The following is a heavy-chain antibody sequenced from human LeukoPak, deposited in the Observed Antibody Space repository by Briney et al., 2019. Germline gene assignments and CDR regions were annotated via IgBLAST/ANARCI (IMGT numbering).Heavy chain of an antibody. CDR2: INPNSGGT. CDR3: ARAIGRAPDYGDYEDWFDP. D-gene: IGHD4-17*01. J-gene: IGHJ5*02. Sequence: GASVKVSCKASGYTFTGYYMHWVRQAPGQGLEWMGWINPNSGGTNYAQKFQGWVTMTRDTSISTAYMELSRLRSDDTAVYYCARAIGRAPDYGDYEDWFDPWGQGTLVTVSS. V-gene: IGHV1-2*04. CDR1: GYTFTGYY.